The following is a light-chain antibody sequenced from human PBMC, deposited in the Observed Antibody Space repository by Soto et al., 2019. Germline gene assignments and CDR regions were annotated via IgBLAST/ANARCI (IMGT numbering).Light chain of an antibody. CDR3: QQFSSYPLT. CDR2: GAS. V-gene: IGKV3-20*01. J-gene: IGKJ4*01. Sequence: DIVMTQSPAPLSVSPGERATLPCMASQSVRSSYLAWYQQKPGQAPRLIIYGASSRATGIPDRFSGSWSGTDCTLTISRLEPEDFAVYYCQQFSSYPLTFGGGTKVDI. CDR1: QSVRSSY.